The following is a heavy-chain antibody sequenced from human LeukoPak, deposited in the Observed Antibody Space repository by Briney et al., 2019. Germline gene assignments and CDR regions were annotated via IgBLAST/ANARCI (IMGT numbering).Heavy chain of an antibody. Sequence: QAGGSLRLSCAASGFTFSTYGMNWVRQAPGKGLEWVSVISGSGGNTYYADSVKGRFSISRDNSKNTLYLQMNSLRAEDTAVYYCARGKDYVWGSYRTALDPWGQGTLVTVSS. CDR2: ISGSGGNT. CDR1: GFTFSTYG. V-gene: IGHV3-23*01. CDR3: ARGKDYVWGSYRTALDP. J-gene: IGHJ5*02. D-gene: IGHD3-16*02.